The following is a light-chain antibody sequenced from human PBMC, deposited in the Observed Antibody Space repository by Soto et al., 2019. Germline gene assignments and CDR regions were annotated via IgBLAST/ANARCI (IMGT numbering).Light chain of an antibody. V-gene: IGLV2-14*03. J-gene: IGLJ1*01. CDR3: SSHTTSSTRV. CDR1: SGDVGGYNY. CDR2: DVR. Sequence: QSVLTQPASVSGSPGQSIAISCTGTSGDVGGYNYVSWYQQHPGKAPKLMIYDVRNRPSGVSDRFSGSKSGNTASLTISGLQAEDQADYYCSSHTTSSTRVFGTGTKLTVL.